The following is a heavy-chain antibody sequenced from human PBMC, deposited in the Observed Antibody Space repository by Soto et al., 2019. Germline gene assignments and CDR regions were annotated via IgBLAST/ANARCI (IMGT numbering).Heavy chain of an antibody. CDR2: INPNSGGT. Sequence: GASVKVSCKASGYTFTGYYMHWVRQAPGQGLEWMGWINPNSGGTNYAQKFQGWVTMTRDTSISTAYMELSRLRSDDTAVYYCARDGGTTMRAYYYYGMDVWGQGTTVTVSS. J-gene: IGHJ6*02. D-gene: IGHD1-7*01. V-gene: IGHV1-2*04. CDR1: GYTFTGYY. CDR3: ARDGGTTMRAYYYYGMDV.